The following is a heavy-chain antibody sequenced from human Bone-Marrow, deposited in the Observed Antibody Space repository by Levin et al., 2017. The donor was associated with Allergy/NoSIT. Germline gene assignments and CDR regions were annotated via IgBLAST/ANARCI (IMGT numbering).Heavy chain of an antibody. J-gene: IGHJ6*03. CDR1: GFPFSNYE. CDR2: ISRGGSTM. D-gene: IGHD3-3*01. CDR3: SREGSGYYSRHYYYMDV. Sequence: LSLTCAASGFPFSNYEMNWVRQAPGKGLEWISYISRGGSTMYYADSVRGRFTISRDDANNSLFLQMKSLRAEDTAVYYCSREGSGYYSRHYYYMDVWGKGTTVTVSS. V-gene: IGHV3-48*03.